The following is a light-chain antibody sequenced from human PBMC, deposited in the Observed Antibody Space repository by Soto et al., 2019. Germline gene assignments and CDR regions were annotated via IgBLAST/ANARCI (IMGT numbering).Light chain of an antibody. CDR3: QSYDSSLSGSL. CDR2: GNS. CDR1: SSNIGAGYD. V-gene: IGLV1-40*01. J-gene: IGLJ2*01. Sequence: QPVLTQPPSVSGAQGQRVTISCTGSSSNIGAGYDVHWYQQLPGTAPKLLIYGNSNRPSGVPDRFSGSKSGTSASLAITGLLAEDDDDYYCQSYDSSLSGSLFGGGTKLTVL.